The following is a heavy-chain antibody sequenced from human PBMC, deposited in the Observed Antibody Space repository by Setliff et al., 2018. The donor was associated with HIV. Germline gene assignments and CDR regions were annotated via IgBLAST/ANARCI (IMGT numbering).Heavy chain of an antibody. D-gene: IGHD6-19*01. V-gene: IGHV1-2*02. CDR2: LNPNSGGT. CDR3: ARDGSPTAVAGHVLYA. J-gene: IGHJ5*02. CDR1: GYTFSDYY. Sequence: ASVKVSCKASGYTFSDYYLHWVRQAPGQGLEWMGWLNPNSGGTNYAQTFQGRVTMTRDTSISTAYMELSRLRSDDTAVYYCARDGSPTAVAGHVLYAWGQGTLVTVSS.